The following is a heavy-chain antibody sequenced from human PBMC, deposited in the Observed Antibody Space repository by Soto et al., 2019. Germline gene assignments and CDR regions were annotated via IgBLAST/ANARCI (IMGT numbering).Heavy chain of an antibody. CDR3: ARDLRFRGFYGMDV. Sequence: QVQLQESGPGLVKPSQTRSLTAPVSGGSIGGGGNSWSWSRSHPGKGLRWIGYIYYIGSTYYNPSLKSRVTISVDTSKNQFSLKLSSVTAADTAVYYCARDLRFRGFYGMDVWGQGTTVTVSS. CDR2: IYYIGST. D-gene: IGHD3-10*01. CDR1: GGSIGGGGNS. V-gene: IGHV4-31*03. J-gene: IGHJ6*02.